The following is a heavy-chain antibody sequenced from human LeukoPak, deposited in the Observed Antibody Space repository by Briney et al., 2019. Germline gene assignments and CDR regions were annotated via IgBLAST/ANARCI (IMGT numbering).Heavy chain of an antibody. CDR1: GFTFSSYW. CDR3: ARVGRVTTPRDCDY. D-gene: IGHD4-17*01. J-gene: IGHJ4*02. Sequence: GGSLRLSCVGSGFTFSSYWMTWVRQAPGKGLEWVANIEEYGRQICYVDSVKGRFTSSRDNAKNSVYMQMNSLRDEDTAVYYCARVGRVTTPRDCDYWGQGTLVTVSS. CDR2: IEEYGRQI. V-gene: IGHV3-7*01.